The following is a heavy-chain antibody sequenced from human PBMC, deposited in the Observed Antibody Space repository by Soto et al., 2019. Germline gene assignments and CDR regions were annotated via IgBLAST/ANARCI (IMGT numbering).Heavy chain of an antibody. D-gene: IGHD3-10*01. Sequence: QVQLQESGPGLVKPSETLSLTCTVSGGSISSYYWSWIRQPPGKGLEWIGYIYYSGSTNYNPSLKSRVTISVDTSKNQFSLKLSSVTAADTAVYYCARNVLLWFGEGGGPSWFDPWGQGTLVTVSS. V-gene: IGHV4-59*01. CDR3: ARNVLLWFGEGGGPSWFDP. CDR1: GGSISSYY. CDR2: IYYSGST. J-gene: IGHJ5*02.